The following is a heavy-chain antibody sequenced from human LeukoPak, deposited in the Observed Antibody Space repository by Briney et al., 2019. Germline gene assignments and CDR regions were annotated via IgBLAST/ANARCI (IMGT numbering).Heavy chain of an antibody. CDR3: ATWVASSGWYVRFDY. Sequence: GASVKVSFKVSGYTLTELSMHWVRQAPGKGLEWMGGFDPEDGETIYAQKFQGRVTMTEDTSTDTAYMELSSLRSEDTAVYYCATWVASSGWYVRFDYWGQGTLVTVSS. D-gene: IGHD6-19*01. J-gene: IGHJ4*02. V-gene: IGHV1-24*01. CDR2: FDPEDGET. CDR1: GYTLTELS.